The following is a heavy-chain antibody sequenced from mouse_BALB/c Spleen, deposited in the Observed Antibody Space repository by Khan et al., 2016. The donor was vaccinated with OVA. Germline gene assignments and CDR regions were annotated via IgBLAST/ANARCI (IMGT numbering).Heavy chain of an antibody. CDR3: ARGNWQSYYFDY. J-gene: IGHJ2*01. CDR2: INPYNGGT. Sequence: VQLQQSGPELVKPGASVKMSCKASGYTFTNYVLHWVKQKPGQGLEWIGYINPYNGGTKYNEKFKGKATLASDKSSITAYIDLSSLTSEDSAVYYGARGNWQSYYFDYWGQGTTLTLSS. D-gene: IGHD4-1*01. CDR1: GYTFTNYV. V-gene: IGHV1S136*01.